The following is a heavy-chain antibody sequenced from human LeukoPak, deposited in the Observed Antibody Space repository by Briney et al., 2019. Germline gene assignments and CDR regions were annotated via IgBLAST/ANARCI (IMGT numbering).Heavy chain of an antibody. CDR3: ARDGRYYGSGSYDY. D-gene: IGHD3-10*01. V-gene: IGHV3-20*04. Sequence: GGSLRLSCAASGFNFDDYGMSWVRQAPGKGLEWVSGINWSGGGTGYADSVKGRFTISRDNAKKSLYLQMNSLRAEDTAVYYCARDGRYYGSGSYDYWGQGTLVTVSS. CDR1: GFNFDDYG. J-gene: IGHJ4*02. CDR2: INWSGGGT.